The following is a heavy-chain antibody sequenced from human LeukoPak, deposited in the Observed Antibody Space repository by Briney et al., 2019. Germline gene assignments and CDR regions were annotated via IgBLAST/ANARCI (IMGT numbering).Heavy chain of an antibody. CDR2: IVVGSGNT. D-gene: IGHD6-13*01. CDR3: ARGRISSSWSLYYYYYMDV. Sequence: SVKVSCKASGFTFTSSAMQWVRQARGQRLEWIGWIVVGSGNTNYAQRFQERVTITRDMSTSTAYMELSSLRSEDTAVYYCARGRISSSWSLYYYYYMDVWGKGTTVTVSS. CDR1: GFTFTSSA. J-gene: IGHJ6*03. V-gene: IGHV1-58*02.